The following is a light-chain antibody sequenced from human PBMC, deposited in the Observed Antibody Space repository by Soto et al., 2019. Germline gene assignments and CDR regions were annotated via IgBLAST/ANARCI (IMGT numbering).Light chain of an antibody. CDR1: SSNIGTGYD. J-gene: IGLJ1*01. CDR3: QSYDSSLSGHV. Sequence: QSVLTQPPSVSGAPGQRVTISCTGSSSNIGTGYDVHWYQHLPGTAPKLLIYGNFNRPSGVPDRFSGSKSGTSASLAITGLQAEDEADYYCQSYDSSLSGHVFGTGTKVTVL. V-gene: IGLV1-40*01. CDR2: GNF.